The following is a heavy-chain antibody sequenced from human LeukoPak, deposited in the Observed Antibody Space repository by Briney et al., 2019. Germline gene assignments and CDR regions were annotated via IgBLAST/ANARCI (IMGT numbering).Heavy chain of an antibody. CDR2: IIPVFGTA. CDR3: ARTGACYRYYYMDV. J-gene: IGHJ6*03. D-gene: IGHD3-16*02. V-gene: IGHV1-69*05. Sequence: SVKVSCKASGGTFSSYAISWVRQAPGQGLEWMGGIIPVFGTANYAQKFQGRVTITTDESTSTAYMELSSLRSEDTAVYYCARTGACYRYYYMDVWGKGTTVTVSS. CDR1: GGTFSSYA.